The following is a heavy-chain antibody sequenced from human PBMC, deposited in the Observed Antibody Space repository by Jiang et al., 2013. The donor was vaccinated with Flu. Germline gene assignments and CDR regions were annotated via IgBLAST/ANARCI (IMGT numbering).Heavy chain of an antibody. Sequence: QLLESGGGLVQPGGSLRLSCAASGFTFSSFAMSWVRQAPGKGLEWVAGISGSGVSIHYADPVKGRFTISRDNSKNTVFLQMNSLRGEDTAVYYCAKGPHPGWQINWFDPWGQGTRVTVSS. CDR3: AKGPHPGWQINWFDP. CDR1: GFTFSSFA. J-gene: IGHJ5*02. V-gene: IGHV3-23*01. CDR2: ISGSGVSI.